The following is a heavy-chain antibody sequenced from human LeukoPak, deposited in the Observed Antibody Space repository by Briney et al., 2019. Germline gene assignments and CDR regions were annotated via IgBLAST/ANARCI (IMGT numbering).Heavy chain of an antibody. V-gene: IGHV3-23*01. Sequence: GGSLRLSCAASGFTFSTYAMSWVRQAPGKGLEWVSVISGSGGSTYYADSVKGRLTISRDNSKNTLYLQMNSLRVEDTAVYYCAKRGYDSSGYYGYFDYWGQGTLVTVSS. CDR3: AKRGYDSSGYYGYFDY. CDR2: ISGSGGST. D-gene: IGHD3-22*01. CDR1: GFTFSTYA. J-gene: IGHJ4*02.